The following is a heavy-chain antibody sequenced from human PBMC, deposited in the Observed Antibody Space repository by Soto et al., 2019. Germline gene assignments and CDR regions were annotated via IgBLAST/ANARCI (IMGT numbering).Heavy chain of an antibody. D-gene: IGHD1-1*01. V-gene: IGHV5-51*01. CDR3: ATFTLRERGPQYGMEV. CDR1: VYRFTSYW. Sequence: GESLKLSCKGSVYRFTSYWLGWVPDMSVKGLEGMGIIYPGDSDTRYGPSFQGQVTISADKSISTAYLQWSSLKASDTALYYCATFTLRERGPQYGMEVWGQGTTVTVS. CDR2: IYPGDSDT. J-gene: IGHJ6*01.